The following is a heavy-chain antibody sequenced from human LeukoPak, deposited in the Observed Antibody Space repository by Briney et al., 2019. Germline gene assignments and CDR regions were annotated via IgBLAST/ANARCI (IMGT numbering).Heavy chain of an antibody. D-gene: IGHD3-22*01. CDR1: GFIISSNY. Sequence: GGSLRLSCAASGFIISSNYMTWVRQAPGEGLEWVSVIHNDGSTYYTDSVKGRFTISRDNSKNTLYLQMNSLRVEDTAVYYCAIPGSGYYYLFDYWGQGTLVTVSS. J-gene: IGHJ4*02. CDR2: IHNDGST. V-gene: IGHV3-53*01. CDR3: AIPGSGYYYLFDY.